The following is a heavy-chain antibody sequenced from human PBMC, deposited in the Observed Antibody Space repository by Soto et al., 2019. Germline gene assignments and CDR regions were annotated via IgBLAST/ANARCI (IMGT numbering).Heavy chain of an antibody. Sequence: SETLSLTCTVSGGSISSYYWSWIRQPPGKGLEWIGYIYYSGSTNYNPSLKSRVTISVDTSKNQFPLKLSSVTAADTAVYYCARGPPLDCSGGSCYYGQDRNWFDPWGQGTLVTVSS. CDR3: ARGPPLDCSGGSCYYGQDRNWFDP. CDR2: IYYSGST. D-gene: IGHD2-15*01. V-gene: IGHV4-59*08. CDR1: GGSISSYY. J-gene: IGHJ5*02.